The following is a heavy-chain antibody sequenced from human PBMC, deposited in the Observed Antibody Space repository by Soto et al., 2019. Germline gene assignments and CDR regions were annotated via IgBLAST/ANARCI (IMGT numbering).Heavy chain of an antibody. J-gene: IGHJ4*02. Sequence: QVQLQQWGAGLLKPSETLSLTCAVYGGSFSGYYWTWIRQPPGTGLEWIGEINHSGSTNYNPSLKSRVTISVDTSKTQFSLKLTSVTAADTAVYYCARGKIPGLFDYWGQGTLVTVSS. CDR1: GGSFSGYY. CDR3: ARGKIPGLFDY. CDR2: INHSGST. V-gene: IGHV4-34*01. D-gene: IGHD2-21*01.